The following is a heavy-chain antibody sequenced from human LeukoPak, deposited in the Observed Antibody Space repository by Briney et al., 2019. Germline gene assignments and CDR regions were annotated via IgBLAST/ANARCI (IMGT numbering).Heavy chain of an antibody. CDR1: GFTFSSCA. CDR3: AKDEVLLWFGDSYFDY. D-gene: IGHD3-10*01. Sequence: GGSLRLSCAASGFTFSSCAMSWVRQAPGKGLEWVSAISGSGGSTYYADSVKGRFTISRDNSKNTLYLQMNSLRAEDTAVYYCAKDEVLLWFGDSYFDYWGQGTLVTVSS. V-gene: IGHV3-23*01. J-gene: IGHJ4*02. CDR2: ISGSGGST.